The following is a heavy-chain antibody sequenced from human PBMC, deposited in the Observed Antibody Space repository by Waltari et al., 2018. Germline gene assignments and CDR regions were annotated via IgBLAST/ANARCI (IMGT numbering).Heavy chain of an antibody. Sequence: VKLVQSGGEVKKPGASVKVSCKASGYTFISNGISWVRQAPGQGLEWVGWGSGYAENTKYARKFQRRVSLTADTATNTAYMELTSLTADDTAVYYCAHSDYRSSWYTMDVWGQWTTVSVSS. CDR3: AHSDYRSSWYTMDV. J-gene: IGHJ6*02. CDR2: GSGYAENT. V-gene: IGHV1-18*01. D-gene: IGHD6-13*01. CDR1: GYTFISNG.